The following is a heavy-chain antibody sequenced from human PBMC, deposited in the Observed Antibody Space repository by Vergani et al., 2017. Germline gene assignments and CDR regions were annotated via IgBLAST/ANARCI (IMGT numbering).Heavy chain of an antibody. CDR3: ARDLGCSGGSCYDGFDP. V-gene: IGHV1-2*02. CDR2: INPNSGGT. Sequence: QVQLVQSGAEVKKPGASVKVSCKASVYTFTGYYMHWVRQAPGQGLEWMGWINPNSGGTNYAQKFQGRVTMTRDTSISTAYMELSRLRSDDTAVYYCARDLGCSGGSCYDGFDPWGQGTLVTVSS. D-gene: IGHD2-15*01. CDR1: VYTFTGYY. J-gene: IGHJ5*02.